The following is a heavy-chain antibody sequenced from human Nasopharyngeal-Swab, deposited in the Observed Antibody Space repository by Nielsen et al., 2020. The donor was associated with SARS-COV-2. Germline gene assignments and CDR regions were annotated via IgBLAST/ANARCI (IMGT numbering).Heavy chain of an antibody. CDR2: ITSGSTI. Sequence: GESLKISCAASGFTFSDYYMSWIRQAPGKGLEWVSYITSGSTIHYADSVKGRFTISRDSSKSTLYLQMSSLRAEDTAVYYCAKGSYYPSYYFDYWGQGALVSVSS. CDR3: AKGSYYPSYYFDY. V-gene: IGHV3-11*01. CDR1: GFTFSDYY. D-gene: IGHD1-26*01. J-gene: IGHJ4*02.